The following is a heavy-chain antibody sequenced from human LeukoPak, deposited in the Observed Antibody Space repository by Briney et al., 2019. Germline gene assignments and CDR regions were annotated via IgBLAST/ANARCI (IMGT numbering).Heavy chain of an antibody. CDR3: ARDSMVAGTITNWFDP. J-gene: IGHJ5*02. D-gene: IGHD6-19*01. CDR1: GFTFSSYA. Sequence: GRSLRLSCAASGFTFSSYAMHWVRQAPGEGLEWVAVISYDGSNKYYADSVKGRFTISRDNSKNTLYLQMNSLRAEDTAVYYCARDSMVAGTITNWFDPWGQGTLVTVSS. CDR2: ISYDGSNK. V-gene: IGHV3-30*04.